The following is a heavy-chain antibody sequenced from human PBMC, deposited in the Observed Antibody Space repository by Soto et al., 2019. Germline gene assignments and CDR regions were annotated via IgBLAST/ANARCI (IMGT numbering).Heavy chain of an antibody. CDR2: IIPILGIA. CDR1: GGTFSSYT. J-gene: IGHJ6*02. Sequence: QVQLVQSGAEVKKPGSSVKVSCKASGGTFSSYTISWVRQAPGQGLEWMGRIIPILGIANYAQKFQGRVTXTADNSTSTAXXEXSXXRSADTAVYYCARDGPRRYCSSTSCFPSSTGGMDVWGQGTTVTVSS. CDR3: ARDGPRRYCSSTSCFPSSTGGMDV. V-gene: IGHV1-69*08. D-gene: IGHD2-2*01.